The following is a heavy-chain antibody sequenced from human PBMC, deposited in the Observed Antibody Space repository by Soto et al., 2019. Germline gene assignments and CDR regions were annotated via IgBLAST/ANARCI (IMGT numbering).Heavy chain of an antibody. CDR1: GSTFTSYG. D-gene: IGHD3-3*01. CDR3: ARDRSDLRFLEWLLYFDY. CDR2: ISTYNGNT. Sequence: QVQLVQSGAEVKKPGASVKVSCKASGSTFTSYGISWVRQAPGQGLEWMGWISTYNGNTNYAQKLQGRVTMTTDTSTSTAYMELRSLRSDDTAVYYCARDRSDLRFLEWLLYFDYWGQGTLVTVSS. J-gene: IGHJ4*02. V-gene: IGHV1-18*01.